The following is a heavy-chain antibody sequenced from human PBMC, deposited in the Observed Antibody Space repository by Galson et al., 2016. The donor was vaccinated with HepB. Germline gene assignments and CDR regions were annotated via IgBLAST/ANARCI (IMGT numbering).Heavy chain of an antibody. CDR1: GFRFSDHY. J-gene: IGHJ6*02. CDR3: AREPVTASKVDV. V-gene: IGHV3-11*01. CDR2: ISSGAGPT. D-gene: IGHD5-18*01. Sequence: SLRLSCAASGFRFSDHYMSWIRQVPGKGLESIARISSGAGPTYSAESVRGRFTISRDDAKNSLYLQLNSLRAEDTAVDFWAREPVTASKVDVWGQGTSVIVSS.